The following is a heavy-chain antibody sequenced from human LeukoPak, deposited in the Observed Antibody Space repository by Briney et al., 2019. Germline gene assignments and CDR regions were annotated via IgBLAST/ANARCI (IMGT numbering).Heavy chain of an antibody. CDR2: ISGNNGNT. Sequence: GASVKVSCKASGYTFSSYGVAWVRQAPGQGLEWMGWISGNNGNTTYGQKLQGRLTMTTDTSTSAAYMELRSLRSDDTAVYYCARDSHYDSRGYYYESALDIWGQGTMVSVSS. CDR1: GYTFSSYG. CDR3: ARDSHYDSRGYYYESALDI. V-gene: IGHV1-18*01. D-gene: IGHD3-22*01. J-gene: IGHJ3*02.